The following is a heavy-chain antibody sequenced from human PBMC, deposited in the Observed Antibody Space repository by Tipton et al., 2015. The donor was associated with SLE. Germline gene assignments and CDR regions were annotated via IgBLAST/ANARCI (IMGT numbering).Heavy chain of an antibody. CDR2: IYYSGST. V-gene: IGHV4-39*07. J-gene: IGHJ6*02. CDR1: GGSIIDIRYY. D-gene: IGHD6-6*01. Sequence: TLSLTCTVSGGSIIDIRYYWGWIRQTPGKGLEWIGSIYYSGSTYYNPSLKSRVTISVDTSKNQLSLNLESVTAADTAVYYCARLVAARPGYYCGMDVWGQGTTVTVSS. CDR3: ARLVAARPGYYCGMDV.